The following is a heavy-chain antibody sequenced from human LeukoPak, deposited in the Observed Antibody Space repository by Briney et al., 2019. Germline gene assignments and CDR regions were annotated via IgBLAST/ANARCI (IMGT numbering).Heavy chain of an antibody. J-gene: IGHJ3*02. Sequence: GASVKVSCKVSGYTLTELSMHWVRQAPGKGLEWMGGFDPEDGETIYAQKFQGRVTMTEDTSTDTAYMELSSLRSEDTAVYYCARPSGSYDPYAAFDIWGQGTMVTVSS. CDR3: ARPSGSYDPYAAFDI. V-gene: IGHV1-24*01. CDR1: GYTLTELS. CDR2: FDPEDGET. D-gene: IGHD1-26*01.